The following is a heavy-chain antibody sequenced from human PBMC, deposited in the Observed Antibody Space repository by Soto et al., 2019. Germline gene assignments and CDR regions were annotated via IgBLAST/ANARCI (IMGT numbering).Heavy chain of an antibody. J-gene: IGHJ6*02. CDR3: ARDSYGSGYGRDV. V-gene: IGHV2-5*02. CDR2: IYCDDDK. CDR1: GFSLSTSGVG. D-gene: IGHD3-10*01. Sequence: QITLKESGPTLVKPTQTLTLTCTFSGFSLSTSGVGVGWIRQPPGKALEWLALIYCDDDKRYRPSLKSRLTITKYTSKNQVVLTMTNMDPVATATYYCARDSYGSGYGRDVLGQGTTVTVSS.